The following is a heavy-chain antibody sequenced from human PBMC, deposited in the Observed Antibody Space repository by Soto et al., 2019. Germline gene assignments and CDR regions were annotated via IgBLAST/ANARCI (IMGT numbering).Heavy chain of an antibody. Sequence: AGGSLRLSCAASGFTFSSYAMHWVRQAPGKVLEWVAVISYDGSNKYYADSVKGRFTISRDNSKNTLYLQMNSLRAEDTAVYYCARRGSRIAAAGPLDYWGQGTLVTVSS. CDR1: GFTFSSYA. CDR2: ISYDGSNK. D-gene: IGHD6-13*01. CDR3: ARRGSRIAAAGPLDY. V-gene: IGHV3-30-3*01. J-gene: IGHJ4*02.